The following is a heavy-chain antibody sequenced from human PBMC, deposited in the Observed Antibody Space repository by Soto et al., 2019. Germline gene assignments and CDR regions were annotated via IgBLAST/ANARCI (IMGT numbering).Heavy chain of an antibody. Sequence: SLRLSCVGSGFIFSNNGMHWVRQTPGKGLEWVAFMSYDGSDTFYADSVKGRFTISRDNSKNSLYLQMNSLRAEDTAVYYCARFRQALTGTTLVFDYWGQGTLVTVSS. CDR3: ARFRQALTGTTLVFDY. V-gene: IGHV3-33*08. CDR2: MSYDGSDT. J-gene: IGHJ4*02. D-gene: IGHD1-7*01. CDR1: GFIFSNNG.